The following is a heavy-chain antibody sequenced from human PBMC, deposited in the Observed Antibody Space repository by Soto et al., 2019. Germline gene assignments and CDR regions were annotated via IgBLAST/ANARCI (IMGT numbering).Heavy chain of an antibody. J-gene: IGHJ6*02. CDR2: MNPNSGNT. Sequence: GASVKVSCKASGYTFTSYDINWVRQATGQGLEWMGWMNPNSGNTGYAQKFQGRVTMTRNTSISIAYMELSSLRSEDTTVYYCARAYYDFWSGYLVGSDYYYYGMDVWGQGTTVTVSS. V-gene: IGHV1-8*01. CDR3: ARAYYDFWSGYLVGSDYYYYGMDV. CDR1: GYTFTSYD. D-gene: IGHD3-3*01.